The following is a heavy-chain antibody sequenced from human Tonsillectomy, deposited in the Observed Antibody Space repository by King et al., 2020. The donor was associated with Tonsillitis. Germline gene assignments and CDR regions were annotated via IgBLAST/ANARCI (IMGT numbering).Heavy chain of an antibody. CDR3: ARLYYSDSSGYYLDY. CDR2: ISHSGST. D-gene: IGHD3-22*01. J-gene: IGHJ4*02. V-gene: IGHV4-30-2*01. Sequence: QLQESGSGLVKPSQTLSLTCAVSGGSISSGGDSWSWIRQPPGKGLEWIGYISHSGSTYYNPSLKSRVNISVDRSKNQFSLKLTSVTAADTAVYYCARLYYSDSSGYYLDYGGQGTLVTVST. CDR1: GGSISSGGDS.